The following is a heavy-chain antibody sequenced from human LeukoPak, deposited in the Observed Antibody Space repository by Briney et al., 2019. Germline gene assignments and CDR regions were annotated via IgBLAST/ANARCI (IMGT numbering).Heavy chain of an antibody. J-gene: IGHJ4*02. D-gene: IGHD2-21*01. Sequence: GGSLRLSCAASGFTFSDYAMHWVRQAPGEGLESVALISYDGTNTYCADTVKGRFTISRDNSKNTLYLQMNSLRAEDTAVYYCARDRGYFYDYWGQGALVTVSS. CDR2: ISYDGTNT. CDR3: ARDRGYFYDY. V-gene: IGHV3-30-3*01. CDR1: GFTFSDYA.